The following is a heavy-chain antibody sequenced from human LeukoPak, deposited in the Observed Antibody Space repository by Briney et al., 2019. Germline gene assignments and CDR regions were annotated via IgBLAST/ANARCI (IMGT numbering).Heavy chain of an antibody. CDR3: ARYHSGYETYNWFDP. CDR1: GGSISSSYW. J-gene: IGHJ5*02. V-gene: IGHV4-4*02. D-gene: IGHD5-12*01. Sequence: SGTLSLTCAVSGGSISSSYWWSWVRQPPGKGLEWIGEIFHSGSTNYNPSLKSRVTISVDKSKNQFSLKLISVTAADTAVYYCARYHSGYETYNWFDPWGQGTLVTVSS. CDR2: IFHSGST.